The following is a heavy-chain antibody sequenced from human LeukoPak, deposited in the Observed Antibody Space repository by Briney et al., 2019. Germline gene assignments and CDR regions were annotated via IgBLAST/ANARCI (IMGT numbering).Heavy chain of an antibody. Sequence: SETLSRTCAVSGYSISSGYYWGWIRQPPGKGLEWIGSIYHSGSTYYNPSLKSRVTISVDTSKNQFSLKLSSVTAADTAVYYCARPPTYYYDSSGYYWGYDAFDIWGQGTMVTVSS. V-gene: IGHV4-38-2*01. J-gene: IGHJ3*02. CDR3: ARPPTYYYDSSGYYWGYDAFDI. CDR1: GYSISSGYY. CDR2: IYHSGST. D-gene: IGHD3-22*01.